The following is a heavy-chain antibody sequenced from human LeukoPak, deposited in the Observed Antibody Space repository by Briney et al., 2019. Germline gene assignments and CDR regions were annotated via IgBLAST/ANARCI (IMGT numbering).Heavy chain of an antibody. V-gene: IGHV1-69*05. D-gene: IGHD3-3*01. CDR1: GGTFSSYA. CDR3: ASSSYYDFWSASYFDY. Sequence: SVKVSCKASGGTFSSYAISWVRQAPGQGLEWMGWIIPIFGTANYAQKFQGRVTITTDESTSTAYMELSSLRSEDTAVYYCASSSYYDFWSASYFDYWGQGTLVTVSS. CDR2: IIPIFGTA. J-gene: IGHJ4*02.